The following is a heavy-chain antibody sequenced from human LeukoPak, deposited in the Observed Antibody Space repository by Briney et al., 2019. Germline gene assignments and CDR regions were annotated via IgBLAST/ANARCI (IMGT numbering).Heavy chain of an antibody. Sequence: GGSLRLSCAASGFAFSDNGIHWVRQAPGKGLEWVTYIRKDGSDEWYADSVKGRFTISRDNSKNKVFLQMNSLRPEHTALYYCAKDHQWSLDYWGQGGLVIVSS. V-gene: IGHV3-30*02. CDR1: GFAFSDNG. D-gene: IGHD2-15*01. J-gene: IGHJ4*02. CDR2: IRKDGSDE. CDR3: AKDHQWSLDY.